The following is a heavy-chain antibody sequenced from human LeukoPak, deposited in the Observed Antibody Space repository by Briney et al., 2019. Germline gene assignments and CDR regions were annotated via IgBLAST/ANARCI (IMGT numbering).Heavy chain of an antibody. D-gene: IGHD1-26*01. CDR3: ASSTEWEPIRDY. J-gene: IGHJ4*02. V-gene: IGHV3-53*01. CDR2: IYRDGTT. CDR1: GFTARSNY. Sequence: GGPLKLSGQASGFTARSNYLSGARQAPGKGREWVSVIYRDGTTYYADSVKGRFTISRDNSKNTVYLQMNSLRAEDTAVYYCASSTEWEPIRDYWGPGTLVTVSS.